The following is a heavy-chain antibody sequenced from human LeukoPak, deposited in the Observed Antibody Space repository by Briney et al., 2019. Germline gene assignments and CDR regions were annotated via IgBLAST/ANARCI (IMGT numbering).Heavy chain of an antibody. D-gene: IGHD3-22*01. CDR1: GYTFTGYY. CDR3: ARDPVYYDSSGYNDAFDI. Sequence: ASVKVSCKASGYTFTGYYMHWVRQAPGQGLEWMGRINPNSGGTIYAQKFQGRVTMTRDTSISTAHMELSRLRSDDTAVYYCARDPVYYDSSGYNDAFDIWGQGTMVTVSS. J-gene: IGHJ3*02. CDR2: INPNSGGT. V-gene: IGHV1-2*06.